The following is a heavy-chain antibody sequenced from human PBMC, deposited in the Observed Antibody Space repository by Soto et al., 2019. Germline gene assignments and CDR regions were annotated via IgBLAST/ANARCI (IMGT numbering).Heavy chain of an antibody. D-gene: IGHD2-8*02. V-gene: IGHV1-69*06. CDR1: GGTFNNYA. CDR2: IIPISDTT. CDR3: ARWGGLSCSGAVCFKKPFDY. Sequence: RASVQVSCKPSGGTFNNYAINWVRQAPGQGLEWMGAIIPISDTTKYAQKFQGRDTITADKATSTVYMDLSSLRSEDTAVYYCARWGGLSCSGAVCFKKPFDYWGQGTLVTVSS. J-gene: IGHJ4*02.